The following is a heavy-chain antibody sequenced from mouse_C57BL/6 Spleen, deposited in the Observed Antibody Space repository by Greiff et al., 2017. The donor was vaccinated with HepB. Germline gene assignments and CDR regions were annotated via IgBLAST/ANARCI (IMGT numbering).Heavy chain of an antibody. D-gene: IGHD1-1*01. CDR1: GFNIKDYY. CDR2: IDPEDGET. V-gene: IGHV14-2*01. Sequence: VQLKQSGAELVKPGASVKLSCTASGFNIKDYYMHWVKQRTEQGLEWIGRIDPEDGETKYAPKFQGKATITADTSSNTAYLQLSSLTSEDTAVYYCASYYGSSYGLGYAMDYWGQGTSVTVSS. CDR3: ASYYGSSYGLGYAMDY. J-gene: IGHJ4*01.